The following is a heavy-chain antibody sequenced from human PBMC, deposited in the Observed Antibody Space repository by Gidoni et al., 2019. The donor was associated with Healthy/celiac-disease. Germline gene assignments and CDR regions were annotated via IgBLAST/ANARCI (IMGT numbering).Heavy chain of an antibody. V-gene: IGHV3-23*01. Sequence: EVQLLESGGGLVQTGGSLRLACAASGLTFSSYAMSWVRPAPGKGLEGVSAISGSGGSTYYADSVKGRFTISRDNSKNTLYLQMNSLRAEDTAVYYCATGWLGDAFDIWGQGTMVTVSS. D-gene: IGHD3-22*01. CDR1: GLTFSSYA. CDR3: ATGWLGDAFDI. CDR2: ISGSGGST. J-gene: IGHJ3*02.